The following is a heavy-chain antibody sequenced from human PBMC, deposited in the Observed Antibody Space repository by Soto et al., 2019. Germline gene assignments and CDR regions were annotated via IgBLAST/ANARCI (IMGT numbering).Heavy chain of an antibody. CDR3: TTGYIVVVVASTDFDS. V-gene: IGHV3-15*07. Sequence: EVQLVESGGGLVKPGGSLRLSCSASGFTFKNDCFNWVRQAPGQGLEWVGRVRSKADGVTIEYAAPAKARFSISRDDSKNLLNLQMKTVEPEDTALYYCTTGYIVVVVASTDFDSWGRGTLLTVSS. CDR1: GFTFKNDC. CDR2: VRSKADGVTI. D-gene: IGHD2-15*01. J-gene: IGHJ4*02.